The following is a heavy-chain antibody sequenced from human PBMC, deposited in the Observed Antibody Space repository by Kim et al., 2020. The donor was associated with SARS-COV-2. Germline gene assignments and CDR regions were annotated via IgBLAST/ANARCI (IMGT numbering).Heavy chain of an antibody. CDR1: GFTYRAYG. CDR2: IGAAGDVT. Sequence: GGSLRLSCEASGFTYRAYGMTWVRQAAGKGLEWVASIGAAGDVTYYADSVRGRFIISRDNSKSTLSLQMNNLRVDDTALYYCTKSDDSRNVGPLDHWAQG. J-gene: IGHJ1*01. V-gene: IGHV3-23*01. CDR3: TKSDDSRNVGPLDH. D-gene: IGHD3-22*01.